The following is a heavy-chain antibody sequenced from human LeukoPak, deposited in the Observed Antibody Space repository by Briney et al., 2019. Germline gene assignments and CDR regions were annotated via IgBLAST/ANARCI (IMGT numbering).Heavy chain of an antibody. J-gene: IGHJ6*02. CDR2: VNPNSGGT. CDR1: GYTFTVYY. CDR3: ARGGQLPSSIAARPAYYYYGMDV. V-gene: IGHV1-2*02. D-gene: IGHD6-6*01. Sequence: ASVRVSSKASGYTFTVYYMHWVRQAPGQGVEWMGWVNPNSGGTNYAQKFQGRVTMTRDTSISTAYMELSRLRSDDTAVYYCARGGQLPSSIAARPAYYYYGMDVWGQGTTVTVSS.